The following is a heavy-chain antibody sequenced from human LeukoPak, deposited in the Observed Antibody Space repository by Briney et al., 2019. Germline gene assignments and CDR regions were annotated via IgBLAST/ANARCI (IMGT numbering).Heavy chain of an antibody. D-gene: IGHD3-3*01. CDR2: IIPILGIA. CDR1: GYTFTGYY. J-gene: IGHJ4*02. CDR3: ARETAPLPFLESDY. V-gene: IGHV1-69*04. Sequence: SVKVSCKASGYTFTGYYMHWVRQATGQGLEWMGRIIPILGIANYAQKFQGRVTITADKSTSTAYMELSSLRSEDTAVYHCARETAPLPFLESDYWGPGNLVTVSS.